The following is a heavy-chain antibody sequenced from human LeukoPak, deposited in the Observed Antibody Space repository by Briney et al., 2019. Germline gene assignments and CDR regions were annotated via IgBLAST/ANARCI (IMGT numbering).Heavy chain of an antibody. V-gene: IGHV4-4*02. Sequence: PSETLSLTCDVSGGSISRTNWWSWVRQSPGQGLEWIGEISLSGRTNYNPSLQSRVTMSLDESKNQLSLDLAPVTAADTAVYYCARVDSGYYLNWFDPWGQGTLVTVSS. CDR1: GGSISRTNW. CDR3: ARVDSGYYLNWFDP. CDR2: ISLSGRT. D-gene: IGHD3-22*01. J-gene: IGHJ5*02.